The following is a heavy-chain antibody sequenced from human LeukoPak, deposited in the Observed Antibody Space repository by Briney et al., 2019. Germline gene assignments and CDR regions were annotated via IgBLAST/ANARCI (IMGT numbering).Heavy chain of an antibody. J-gene: IGHJ4*02. CDR3: AKSTTMIVVVISDY. D-gene: IGHD3-22*01. V-gene: IGHV3-30-3*02. CDR1: GFTFSSYA. CDR2: ISYDGSNK. Sequence: GSLRLSCAASGFTFSSYAMHWVRQAPGKGLEWVAVISYDGSNKYYADSVKGRFTISRDNSKNTPYLQMNSLRAEDTAVYYCAKSTTMIVVVISDYWGQGTLVTVSS.